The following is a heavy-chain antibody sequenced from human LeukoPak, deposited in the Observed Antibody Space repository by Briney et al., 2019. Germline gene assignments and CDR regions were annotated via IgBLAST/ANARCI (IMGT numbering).Heavy chain of an antibody. Sequence: ASVKVSCKASGYSFTSYHMQWARQAPGRGLEWLGLINPSNDFTRYAQNFQGRITITRDTSTSTVYMELRSLRSEDTAVYYCGRDIGDTTIGYWGQGTLVTVSS. D-gene: IGHD1-1*01. V-gene: IGHV1-46*01. J-gene: IGHJ4*02. CDR1: GYSFTSYH. CDR2: INPSNDFT. CDR3: GRDIGDTTIGY.